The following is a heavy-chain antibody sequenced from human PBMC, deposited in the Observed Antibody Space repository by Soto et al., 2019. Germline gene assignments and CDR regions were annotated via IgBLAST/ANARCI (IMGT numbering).Heavy chain of an antibody. CDR2: INAGNGDT. V-gene: IGHV1-3*01. CDR3: ARDEGGWNSIEGGFVMFILDY. J-gene: IGHJ4*02. Sequence: QVQLVQSGAEVKKPGASVKVSCKTSGYTFSMHAIHWVRQAPGQGREWMGWINAGNGDTKYSEKFQDRVAITRDAYASAANMEVRSLRSEDTAIYYCARDEGGWNSIEGGFVMFILDYWGQGSVVTVSS. D-gene: IGHD3-16*01. CDR1: GYTFSMHA.